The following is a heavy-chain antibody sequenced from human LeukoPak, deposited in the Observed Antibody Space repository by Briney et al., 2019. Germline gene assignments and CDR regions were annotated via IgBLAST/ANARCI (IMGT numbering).Heavy chain of an antibody. J-gene: IGHJ4*02. CDR2: INAGNGNT. V-gene: IGHV1-3*01. CDR1: GYTFTSYA. D-gene: IGHD2-2*01. Sequence: ASVKVSCKASGYTFTSYAMHWVRQAPGQRLEWMGWINAGNGNTKYSQKFQGRVTMTRDTSISTAYMELSRLRSDDTAVYYCARGGDQLLYFDYWGQGTLVTVSS. CDR3: ARGGDQLLYFDY.